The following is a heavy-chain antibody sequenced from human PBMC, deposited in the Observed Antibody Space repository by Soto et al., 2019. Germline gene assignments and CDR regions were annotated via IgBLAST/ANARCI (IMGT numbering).Heavy chain of an antibody. V-gene: IGHV3-74*01. J-gene: IGHJ3*01. D-gene: IGHD3-10*01. Sequence: EVQLVESGGGLVQPGESLRLSCAASGFTFDYHWMHWVRQAPGKGLVWVSRVHSDGTTTTYADSVKGRFTISRDNARNTVSLQMSSLRAEDTAIYYCARGDRGGFDLWGHGTVVTVSS. CDR3: ARGDRGGFDL. CDR1: GFTFDYHW. CDR2: VHSDGTTT.